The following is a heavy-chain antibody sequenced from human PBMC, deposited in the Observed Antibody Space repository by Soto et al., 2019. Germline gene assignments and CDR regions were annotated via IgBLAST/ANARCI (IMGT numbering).Heavy chain of an antibody. CDR1: GGTFSSYT. V-gene: IGHV1-69*08. Sequence: ASVKVSCKASGGTFSSYTISWVRQAPGQGLEWMGRIIPILGTANYAQKFQGRVTITADKSTSTAYMELSSLRSEDTAVYYCVWITMVRGVHDAFDIWGQGTMVTVSS. CDR2: IIPILGTA. CDR3: VWITMVRGVHDAFDI. D-gene: IGHD3-10*01. J-gene: IGHJ3*02.